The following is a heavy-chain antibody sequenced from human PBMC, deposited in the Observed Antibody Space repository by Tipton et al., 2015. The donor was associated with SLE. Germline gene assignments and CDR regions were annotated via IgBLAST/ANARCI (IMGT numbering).Heavy chain of an antibody. Sequence: TPSLTCTVSGGSITNDNHYWSWIRQPAGKGLEWIGRTYASGSTNYNPPLKRPLTISVDTSKNQLPLNLRSVTAADAAVYYCARDTRDWFLSESWGQGALVTVSS. CDR1: GGSITNDNHY. V-gene: IGHV4-61*02. CDR3: ARDTRDWFLSES. CDR2: TYASGST. J-gene: IGHJ4*02. D-gene: IGHD3-9*01.